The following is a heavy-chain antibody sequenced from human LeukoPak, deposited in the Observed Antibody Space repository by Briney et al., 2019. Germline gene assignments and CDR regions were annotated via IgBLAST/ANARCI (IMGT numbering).Heavy chain of an antibody. J-gene: IGHJ3*02. CDR3: ARSTVTNPDDAFDI. Sequence: SETLSLTCTVSGGSISSGDYYWSWIRQPPGKGLEWIGYIYYSGSTYYNPSLKSRVTISVDTSKNQFSLKLSSVTAADTAVYYRARSTVTNPDDAFDIWGQGTMVTVSS. D-gene: IGHD4-17*01. V-gene: IGHV4-30-4*01. CDR2: IYYSGST. CDR1: GGSISSGDYY.